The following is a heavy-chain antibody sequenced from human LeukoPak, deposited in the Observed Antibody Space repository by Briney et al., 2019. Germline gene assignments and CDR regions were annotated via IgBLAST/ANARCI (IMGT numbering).Heavy chain of an antibody. D-gene: IGHD6-19*01. Sequence: SETLSLTCAVYGGSFGGYYWCWIRQPPGKGLEWIGEINHSGSTNYNPSLKSRVTISVDTSKNQFSLKLSSVTAADTAVYYCARPYSSGWYYFDYWGQGTLVTVSS. V-gene: IGHV4-34*01. J-gene: IGHJ4*02. CDR3: ARPYSSGWYYFDY. CDR2: INHSGST. CDR1: GGSFGGYY.